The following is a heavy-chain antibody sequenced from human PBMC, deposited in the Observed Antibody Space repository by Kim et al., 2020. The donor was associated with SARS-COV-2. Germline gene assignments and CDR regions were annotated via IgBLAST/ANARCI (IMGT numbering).Heavy chain of an antibody. Sequence: ASVKVSCKASGYTFTSYDINWVRQATGQGLEWMGWMNPNSGNTGYAQKFQGRVTMTRNTSISTAYMELSSLRSEDTAVYYCARGNVPAAMYNYYYGMDVWGQGTTVTVSS. J-gene: IGHJ6*02. CDR1: GYTFTSYD. D-gene: IGHD2-2*01. V-gene: IGHV1-8*01. CDR3: ARGNVPAAMYNYYYGMDV. CDR2: MNPNSGNT.